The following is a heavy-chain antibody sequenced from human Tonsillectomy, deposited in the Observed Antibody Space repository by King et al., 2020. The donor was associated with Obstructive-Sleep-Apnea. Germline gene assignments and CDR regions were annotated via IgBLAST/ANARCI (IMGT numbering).Heavy chain of an antibody. CDR3: GRLMTTPAGTPH. CDR1: GGSISSSSYY. CDR2: MYYSGST. Sequence: QLQLQESGPGLVKPSETLSLSCTVSGGSISSSSYYWGWIRQPPGKGLEWIGSMYYSGSTYYNPSLKSRVTISAATSKNQFSLKLGSVTAADTAGYYCGRLMTTPAGTPHWGQGTLVTVSS. V-gene: IGHV4-39*07. D-gene: IGHD1-14*01. J-gene: IGHJ1*01.